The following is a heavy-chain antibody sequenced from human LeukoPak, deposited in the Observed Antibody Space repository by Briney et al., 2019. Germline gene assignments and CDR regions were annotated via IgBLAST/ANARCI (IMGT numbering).Heavy chain of an antibody. Sequence: PSETLSLTCTVSGASISNYYWNWIRQPPGKGLEWIGHIYNSGSTKYNPSLQSRVTMSVDTSKNQFSLNLSSVTAADTAVYYCAREGGFYRPLDYSGQGTLVTVSS. CDR1: GASISNYY. V-gene: IGHV4-59*01. CDR2: IYNSGST. CDR3: AREGGFYRPLDY. D-gene: IGHD6-25*01. J-gene: IGHJ4*02.